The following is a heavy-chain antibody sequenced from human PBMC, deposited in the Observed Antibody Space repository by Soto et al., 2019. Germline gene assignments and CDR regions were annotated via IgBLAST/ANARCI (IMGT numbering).Heavy chain of an antibody. CDR1: GGSISSSSYY. D-gene: IGHD3-3*02. J-gene: IGHJ4*02. Sequence: SETLSLTCTVSGGSISSSSYYWGWIRQPPGKGLEWIGSVYYSGSTYYNPSLKSRVTISVDTSKNQFSLKLSSVTAEDTAVYYCAKTVISFDYWGQGTLVPVSS. V-gene: IGHV4-39*07. CDR3: AKTVISFDY. CDR2: VYYSGST.